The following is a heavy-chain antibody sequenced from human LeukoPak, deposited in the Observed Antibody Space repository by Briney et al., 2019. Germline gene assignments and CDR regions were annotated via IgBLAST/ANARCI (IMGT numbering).Heavy chain of an antibody. D-gene: IGHD3-10*01. CDR1: GFTFSSYA. V-gene: IGHV3-23*01. J-gene: IGHJ5*02. CDR3: ARSGNLRFGSSWFDP. Sequence: GGSLRLSCAASGFTFSSYAMSWVRQAPGKGLEWVSPISDSGGSTHYADSVKGRFTISRDNAKNSLYLQMNSLRAEDTAVYYCARSGNLRFGSSWFDPWGQGTLVTVSS. CDR2: ISDSGGST.